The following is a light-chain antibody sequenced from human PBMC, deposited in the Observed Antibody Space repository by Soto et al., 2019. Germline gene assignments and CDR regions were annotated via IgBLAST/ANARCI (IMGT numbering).Light chain of an antibody. J-gene: IGLJ1*01. V-gene: IGLV2-14*03. CDR2: DVS. Sequence: QSALTQPASVSGSPGQSITISGTGTSSDIGDSHYVSWYQQHPGKAPKLVIYDVSNRPSGVSNRFSASKSANTASLTISGLQAEDEADYYCSSFRCSRTSYVFGTGTKLTVL. CDR1: SSDIGDSHY. CDR3: SSFRCSRTSYV.